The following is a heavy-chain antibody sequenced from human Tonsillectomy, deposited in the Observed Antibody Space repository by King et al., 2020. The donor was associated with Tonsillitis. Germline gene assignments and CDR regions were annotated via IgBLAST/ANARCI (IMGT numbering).Heavy chain of an antibody. Sequence: VQLVESGGGLVQPGGSLRLSCAASGFTFSSYWMSWVRQAPGKGLEWVANIKQDGSEKYYVDSVKGRFTISRDNAKNSLYVQMNSLRAEDTAVYDCARVDYDDVWGSYHWAVYFDYWVQG. D-gene: IGHD3-16*02. CDR2: IKQDGSEK. J-gene: IGHJ4*02. V-gene: IGHV3-7*04. CDR1: GFTFSSYW. CDR3: ARVDYDDVWGSYHWAVYFDY.